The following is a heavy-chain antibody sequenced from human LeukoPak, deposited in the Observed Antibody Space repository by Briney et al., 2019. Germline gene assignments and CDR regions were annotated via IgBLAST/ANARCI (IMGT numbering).Heavy chain of an antibody. Sequence: TLSLINPITSGSISSYYWSWIRQSPGKGKEWIGYIYYSGSTNYNPSLKSRVTISVDTSKNQFSLKLSSVTAADTAVYYCARGYEPEAVDAFDIWGQGTMVTVSS. V-gene: IGHV4-59*01. CDR1: SGSISSYY. CDR3: ARGYEPEAVDAFDI. CDR2: IYYSGST. J-gene: IGHJ3*02. D-gene: IGHD3-16*01.